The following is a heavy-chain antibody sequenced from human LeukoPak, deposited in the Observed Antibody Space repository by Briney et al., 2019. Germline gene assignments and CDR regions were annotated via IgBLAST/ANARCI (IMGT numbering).Heavy chain of an antibody. CDR2: INPNSGGT. CDR3: ARDFLYCTNGVCVDY. CDR1: GYTFTGYY. D-gene: IGHD2-8*01. Sequence: ASVKVSCKASGYTFTGYYMHWVRQAPGQGLEWMGWINPNSGGTNYAQKFHGRVTMTRDTSISTAYMVLSRLRSDDTAVYYCARDFLYCTNGVCVDYWGQGTLVTVSS. J-gene: IGHJ4*02. V-gene: IGHV1-2*02.